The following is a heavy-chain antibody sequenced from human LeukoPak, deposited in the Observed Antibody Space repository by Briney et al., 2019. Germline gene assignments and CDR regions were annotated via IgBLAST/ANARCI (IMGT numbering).Heavy chain of an antibody. D-gene: IGHD1-26*01. Sequence: PSETPSLTCAVYGGSFSGYYWSWIRQPAGKGLEWIGRIYTSGSTNYNPSLKSRVTMSVDTSKNQFSLKLSSVTAADTAVYYCAREGLVGATENWFDPWGQGTLVTVSS. CDR3: AREGLVGATENWFDP. CDR2: IYTSGST. CDR1: GGSFSGYY. J-gene: IGHJ5*02. V-gene: IGHV4-4*07.